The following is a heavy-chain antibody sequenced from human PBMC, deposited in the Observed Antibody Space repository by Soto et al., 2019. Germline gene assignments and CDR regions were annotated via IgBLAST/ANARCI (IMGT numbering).Heavy chain of an antibody. CDR3: ARDMDGNYYGMDV. V-gene: IGHV5-51*01. CDR2: IYPGDSDT. CDR1: GYSFTSYW. D-gene: IGHD2-15*01. J-gene: IGHJ6*02. Sequence: SLKISCKGSGYSFTSYWIGWVRQMPGKGLEWMGIIYPGDSDTRYSPSFQGQVTISADKSISTAYLQWSSLKASDTAMYYCARDMDGNYYGMDVWGQGTTVTVSS.